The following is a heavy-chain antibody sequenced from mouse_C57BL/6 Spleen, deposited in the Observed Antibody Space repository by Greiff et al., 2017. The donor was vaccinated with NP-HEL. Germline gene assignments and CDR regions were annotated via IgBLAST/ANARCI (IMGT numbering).Heavy chain of an antibody. D-gene: IGHD1-1*01. Sequence: VQLQQSGPELVKPGASVKMSCKASGYTFTDYNMHWVKQSHGKSLEWIGYINPNNGGTSYNQKFKGKATLTVNKSSSTAYMELRSLTSEDSAVYYCARETQIYYDGSSYWYFDVWGTGTTVTVSS. CDR1: GYTFTDYN. V-gene: IGHV1-22*01. CDR2: INPNNGGT. J-gene: IGHJ1*03. CDR3: ARETQIYYDGSSYWYFDV.